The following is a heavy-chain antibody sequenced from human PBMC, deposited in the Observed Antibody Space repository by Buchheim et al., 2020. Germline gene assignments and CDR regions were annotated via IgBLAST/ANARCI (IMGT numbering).Heavy chain of an antibody. J-gene: IGHJ6*02. CDR1: GFTFSSYA. CDR3: AREGELGYCSGGSCYKPKNYYYYGMDV. CDR2: ISYDGSNK. V-gene: IGHV3-30*04. Sequence: QVQLVESGGGVVQPGRSLRLSRAASGFTFSSYAMHWVRQAPGKGLEWVAVISYDGSNKYYADSVKGRFTISRDNSKNTLYLQMNSLRAEDTAVYYCAREGELGYCSGGSCYKPKNYYYYGMDVWGQGTT. D-gene: IGHD2-15*01.